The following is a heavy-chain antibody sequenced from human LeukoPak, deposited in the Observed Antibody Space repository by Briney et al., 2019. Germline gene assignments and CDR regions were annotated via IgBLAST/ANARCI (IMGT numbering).Heavy chain of an antibody. CDR2: IYYSGST. CDR1: GGSISSYY. V-gene: IGHV4-39*07. J-gene: IGHJ4*02. D-gene: IGHD6-13*01. CDR3: ARDVSGGIAAAPDY. Sequence: SETLSLTCTVSGGSISSYYWGWIRQPPGKGLEWIGSIYYSGSTYYNPSLRSRVTISVDTSKNQFSLKLSSVTAADTAVYYCARDVSGGIAAAPDYWGQGTLVTVSS.